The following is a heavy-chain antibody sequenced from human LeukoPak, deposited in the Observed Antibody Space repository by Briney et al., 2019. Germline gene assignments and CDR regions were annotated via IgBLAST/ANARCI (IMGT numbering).Heavy chain of an antibody. V-gene: IGHV3-23*01. Sequence: GGSLRLSCAASGFPLSSYAMSWVRQVPGKGLEWVSATSSSDDGTYHADSVRGRFTIYRDNFRNTLYLQMNSLRAEDTAVYYCAKAGSIRFDYWGQGTLVTVSS. D-gene: IGHD1-26*01. CDR3: AKAGSIRFDY. CDR1: GFPLSSYA. CDR2: TSSSDDGT. J-gene: IGHJ4*02.